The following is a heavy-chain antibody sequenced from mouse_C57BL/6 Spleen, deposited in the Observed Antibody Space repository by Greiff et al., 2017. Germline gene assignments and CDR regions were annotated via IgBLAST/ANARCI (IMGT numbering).Heavy chain of an antibody. J-gene: IGHJ4*01. CDR1: GYTFTEYT. Sequence: QVQLQQSGAELVKPGASVKLSCKASGYTFTEYTIHWVKQRSGQGLEWIGWFYPGGGSMKYNEKFKDKATLTADKSSSTVYLELSRLTSEDSAVYFCARHEDRDNYVGAMDYWGQGTSVTVSS. CDR2: FYPGGGSM. V-gene: IGHV1-62-2*01. CDR3: ARHEDRDNYVGAMDY. D-gene: IGHD1-3*01.